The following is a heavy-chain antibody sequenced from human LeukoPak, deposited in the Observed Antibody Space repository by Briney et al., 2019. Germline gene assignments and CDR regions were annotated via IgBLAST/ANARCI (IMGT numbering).Heavy chain of an antibody. CDR3: ARDSSGWYYWFDP. V-gene: IGHV1-69*01. D-gene: IGHD6-19*01. J-gene: IGHJ5*02. CDR1: GFTFSSYA. CDR2: IIPIFGTA. Sequence: GGSLRLSCAASGFTFSSYAISWVRQAPGQGLEWMGGIIPIFGTANYAQKFQGRVTITADESTSTAYMELSSLRSEDTAVYYCARDSSGWYYWFDPWGQGTLVTVSS.